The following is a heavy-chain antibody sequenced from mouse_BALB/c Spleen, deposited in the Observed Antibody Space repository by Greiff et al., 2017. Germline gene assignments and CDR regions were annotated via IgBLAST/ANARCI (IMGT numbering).Heavy chain of an antibody. J-gene: IGHJ3*01. Sequence: QVQLQQPGAELVKPGASVKLSCKASGYTFTSYWMHWVKQRPGQGLEWIGNIYPGSGSTNYDEKFKSKATLTVDTSSSTAYMQLSSLTSEDSAVYYCTKRGDWFAYWGQGTLVTVSA. CDR2: IYPGSGST. CDR1: GYTFTSYW. CDR3: TKRGDWFAY. V-gene: IGHV1-55*01.